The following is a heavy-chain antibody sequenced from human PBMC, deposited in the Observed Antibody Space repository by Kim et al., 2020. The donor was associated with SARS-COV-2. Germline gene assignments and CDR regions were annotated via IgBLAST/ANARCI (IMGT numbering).Heavy chain of an antibody. CDR2: ISGSGESI. CDR1: GLTFRNFA. CDR3: ARECNYDFHYDY. V-gene: IGHV3-23*01. J-gene: IGHJ4*02. Sequence: GGSLRLSCAVSGLTFRNFAMSWVRQAPGRGLQWVSFISGSGESISYADSVRGRFTISRDNSKNTLYLQMNSLRAEDTAIYYCARECNYDFHYDYWGRGTLVTVSS. D-gene: IGHD3-16*01.